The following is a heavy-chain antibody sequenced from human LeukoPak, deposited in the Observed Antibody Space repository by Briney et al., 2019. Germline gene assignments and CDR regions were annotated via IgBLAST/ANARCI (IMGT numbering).Heavy chain of an antibody. CDR1: GFTFSGSA. D-gene: IGHD6-19*01. V-gene: IGHV3-73*01. J-gene: IGHJ4*02. CDR2: IRSKANSYAT. CDR3: TSTIAVAGTGFDY. Sequence: GGSLRLSCAASGFTFSGSAMHWVRQASGKGLEWVGRIRSKANSYATAYAASVKGRFTISRDDSKNTAYLQMNSLKTEDTAVYYCTSTIAVAGTGFDYWGQGTLVTVSS.